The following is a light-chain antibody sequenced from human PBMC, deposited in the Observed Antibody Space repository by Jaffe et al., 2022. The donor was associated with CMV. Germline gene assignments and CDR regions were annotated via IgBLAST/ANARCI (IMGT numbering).Light chain of an antibody. CDR3: HQRSSWPIT. V-gene: IGKV3-11*01. Sequence: ENVLTQSPATLSLSPGERATLSCRASQSVDSYLAWYQQKPGQPPRLLIYDASNRASGIPARFSGGGYGTDFTLTISSLEPEDFALYFCHQRSSWPITFGQGTRLDIK. J-gene: IGKJ5*01. CDR2: DAS. CDR1: QSVDSY.